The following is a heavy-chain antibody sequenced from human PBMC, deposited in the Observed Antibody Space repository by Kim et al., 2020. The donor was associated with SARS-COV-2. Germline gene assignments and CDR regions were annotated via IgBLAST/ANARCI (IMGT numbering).Heavy chain of an antibody. D-gene: IGHD2-15*01. CDR2: INEDGSKK. CDR3: ARYRHAALYVPWD. V-gene: IGHV3-7*01. J-gene: IGHJ4*02. CDR1: GFIFSSYW. Sequence: GGSLRLSCAASGFIFSSYWMNWVRQAPGKGLEWVADINEDGSKKYYVDSVKGRFTISRDNAKNSLYLQLNSLRAEDTAVYYCARYRHAALYVPWDWGRGTLVTVSS.